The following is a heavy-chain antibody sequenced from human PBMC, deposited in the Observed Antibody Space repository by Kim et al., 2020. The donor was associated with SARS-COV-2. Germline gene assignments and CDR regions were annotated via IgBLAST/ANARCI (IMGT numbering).Heavy chain of an antibody. D-gene: IGHD4-17*01. CDR2: IDPSDSYT. CDR1: GYSFTSYW. CDR3: ARQYGDYNYYGMDV. J-gene: IGHJ6*02. Sequence: GASLQISCKGSGYSFTSYWISWVRQMPGKGLEWMGRIDPSDSYTNYSPSFQGHVTISADKSISTAYLQWSSLKASDTAMYYCARQYGDYNYYGMDVWGQGTTVTVSS. V-gene: IGHV5-10-1*01.